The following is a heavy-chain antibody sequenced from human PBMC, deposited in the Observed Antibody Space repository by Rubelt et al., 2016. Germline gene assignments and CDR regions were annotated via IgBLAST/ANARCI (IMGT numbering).Heavy chain of an antibody. J-gene: IGHJ4*02. D-gene: IGHD6-19*01. CDR2: GST. CDR3: ARGRWYYYRVPVAGAAIEDF. V-gene: IGHV4-39*01. Sequence: GSTYYNPSLKSRATISVDTSKNQFSLKLSSVTAADTAVYYCARGRWYYYRVPVAGAAIEDFWGQGTLVTVSS.